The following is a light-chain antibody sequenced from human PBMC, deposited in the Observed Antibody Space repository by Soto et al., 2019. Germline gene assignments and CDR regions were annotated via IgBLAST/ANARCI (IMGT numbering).Light chain of an antibody. V-gene: IGKV1-6*01. CDR2: AAS. Sequence: QPPSTLSASVGDRGPLSLRASQGIRNDLAWYQQKPGKAPKLLIFAASNLQSGVPSRFSGSGSGTDFTLTISRLQPEDFATYYCLQLYNFSWTFGQGTKVDI. CDR1: QGIRND. CDR3: LQLYNFSWT. J-gene: IGKJ1*01.